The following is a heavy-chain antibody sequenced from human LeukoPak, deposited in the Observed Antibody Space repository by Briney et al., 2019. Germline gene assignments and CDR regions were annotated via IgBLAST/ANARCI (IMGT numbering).Heavy chain of an antibody. CDR3: ARGRDSSGYYPRYFQH. CDR1: GGSFSGYY. CDR2: INHSGST. D-gene: IGHD3-22*01. Sequence: PSETLSLTCAVYGGSFSGYYWSWIRQPPGKGLEWIGEINHSGSTNYNPSLKSRVTISVDTSKNQFSLKLSSVTAADTAVYYCARGRDSSGYYPRYFQHWGQGTLVTVSS. V-gene: IGHV4-34*01. J-gene: IGHJ1*01.